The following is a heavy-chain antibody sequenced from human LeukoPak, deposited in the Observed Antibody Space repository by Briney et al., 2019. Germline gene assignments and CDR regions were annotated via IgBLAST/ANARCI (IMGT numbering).Heavy chain of an antibody. D-gene: IGHD3-16*01. CDR1: GFTFSAFW. CDR2: INQDESQK. J-gene: IGHJ4*02. CDR3: ARDSYDVGYYFEY. V-gene: IGHV3-7*01. Sequence: GESLRLSCAASGFTFSAFWMTWVRQAPGKGLEWVANINQDESQKYYVDSVKGRFTISRDNAKNSLYLQMNSLRAEDTAVYYCARDSYDVGYYFEYWGQGTLVTVSS.